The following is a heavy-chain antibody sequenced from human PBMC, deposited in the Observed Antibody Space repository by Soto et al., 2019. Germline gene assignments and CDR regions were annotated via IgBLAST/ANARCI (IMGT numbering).Heavy chain of an antibody. J-gene: IGHJ5*02. Sequence: GGSMRLSCAASGFNFRSYAMSWVRKATGKGLEWVSAISGSGGSTYYADYVKGRFTISRDNSKNTLYLQMNSLRAEDTSLYYCAKDRLSGYPTDPWGQGTLVTVSS. D-gene: IGHD3-3*01. CDR2: ISGSGGST. V-gene: IGHV3-23*01. CDR1: GFNFRSYA. CDR3: AKDRLSGYPTDP.